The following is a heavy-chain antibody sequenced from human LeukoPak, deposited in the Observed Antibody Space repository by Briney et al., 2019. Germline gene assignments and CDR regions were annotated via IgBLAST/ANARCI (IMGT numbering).Heavy chain of an antibody. V-gene: IGHV3-23*01. CDR3: AKDLVPEDDYGEHGGLDY. CDR2: ISGSGGST. J-gene: IGHJ4*02. D-gene: IGHD4-17*01. Sequence: PGGSLRLSCAASGFTFSSYAMSWVRQAPGKGLEWVSAISGSGGSTYYADSVKGRFTISRDNSKNTLYLQMNSLRAEDTAVYYCAKDLVPEDDYGEHGGLDYWGQGTLVTVSS. CDR1: GFTFSSYA.